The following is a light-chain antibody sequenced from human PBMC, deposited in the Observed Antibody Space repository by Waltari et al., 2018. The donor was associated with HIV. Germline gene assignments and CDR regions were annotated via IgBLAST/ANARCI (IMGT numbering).Light chain of an antibody. J-gene: IGLJ1*01. CDR3: CSYAGSSTHV. V-gene: IGLV2-23*02. Sequence: QSALTQPASVSGSPGTSITIPCTATSSDVGNYNVVPGYQQHPGKAPKLMSYEVSKRPSGVSNRFSGSKSGNTASLTISGLQAEDEADYYCCSYAGSSTHVFGTGTKVTVL. CDR2: EVS. CDR1: SSDVGNYNV.